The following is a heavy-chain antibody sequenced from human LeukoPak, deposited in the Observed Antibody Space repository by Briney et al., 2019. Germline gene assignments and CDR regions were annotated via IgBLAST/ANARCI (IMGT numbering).Heavy chain of an antibody. D-gene: IGHD2-15*01. CDR3: ARASDIALVVAALDY. CDR1: GYAFTNYA. J-gene: IGHJ4*02. Sequence: ASVKVSCKASGYAFTNYAISWVRQAPGQGLEWMGWISVYNGNTNYAQKLQGRVTMTADTSTTTAYMELRSLRSDDTAVYYCARASDIALVVAALDYWGQGTLVTVSS. V-gene: IGHV1-18*01. CDR2: ISVYNGNT.